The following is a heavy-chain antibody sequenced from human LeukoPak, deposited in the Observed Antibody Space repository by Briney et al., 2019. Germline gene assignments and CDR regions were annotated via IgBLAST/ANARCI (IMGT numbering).Heavy chain of an antibody. CDR3: ARGRGPYGWFDP. J-gene: IGHJ5*02. Sequence: GGSLRLSCAAPGFSSSDYWMHWGRHAPGKGLVWVSRMNSDGTTTNYADSVKGRFTISRDNAKNTLYLQMNSLRAEDTAVYYCARGRGPYGWFDPWGQGTLVTVSS. D-gene: IGHD3-10*01. CDR1: GFSSSDYW. CDR2: MNSDGTTT. V-gene: IGHV3-74*01.